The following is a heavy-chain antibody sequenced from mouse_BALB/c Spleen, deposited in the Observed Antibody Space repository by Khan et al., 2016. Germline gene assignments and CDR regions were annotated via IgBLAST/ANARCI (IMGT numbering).Heavy chain of an antibody. V-gene: IGHV1-7*01. Sequence: QVQLQQSGADLAKPGASVTMSCTASDYTFTSYWMHWVKQRPGQGLEWIGYINPNTGYAAYTQKFKDKATLTAAKSSNAAVKKMNSLTSEDSAVYFCAYGSYPYYYAMDYWGQGTSVTVTS. CDR1: DYTFTSYW. CDR2: INPNTGYA. J-gene: IGHJ4*01. D-gene: IGHD1-1*02. CDR3: AYGSYPYYYAMDY.